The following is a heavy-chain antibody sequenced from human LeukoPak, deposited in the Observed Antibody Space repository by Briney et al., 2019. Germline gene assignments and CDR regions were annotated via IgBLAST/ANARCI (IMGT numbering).Heavy chain of an antibody. J-gene: IGHJ1*01. CDR2: SHRGGST. D-gene: IGHD2/OR15-2a*01. V-gene: IGHV4-4*02. CDR1: GDSINSHEW. CDR3: ATRIRSSPL. Sequence: PSDTLSLTCAVSGDSINSHEWWTWVRQPPGKGLEWIGESHRGGSTNYNPSLKSRVTILIDKSKNQFSLELTSVSAADTAMYYCATRIRSSPLWGQGTLVTVSS.